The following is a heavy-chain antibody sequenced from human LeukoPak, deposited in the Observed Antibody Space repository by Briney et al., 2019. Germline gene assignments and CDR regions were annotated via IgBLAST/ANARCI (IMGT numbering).Heavy chain of an antibody. CDR2: IYYSGST. Sequence: SDTLSLTCAVSGYSISSSNWWGWIRQPPGKGLEWIGYIYYSGSTYYNPSLKSRVTMSVDTSKNQFSLKLSSVTAVDTAVYYCARTPAYCSSTSCSWYFDLWGRGTLVTVSS. D-gene: IGHD2-2*01. CDR3: ARTPAYCSSTSCSWYFDL. J-gene: IGHJ2*01. V-gene: IGHV4-28*01. CDR1: GYSISSSNW.